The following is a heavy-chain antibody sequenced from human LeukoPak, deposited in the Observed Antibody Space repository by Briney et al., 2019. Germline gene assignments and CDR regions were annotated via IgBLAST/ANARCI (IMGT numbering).Heavy chain of an antibody. Sequence: ASVKVSCKASGYTFTGYSIHWVRQAPGQGLEWMGCINPASGGTTFAQKFQGRVTMTRDTSFTTAYMELSRLQSDDTAVYYCARDHGVAAAGILSWGQGTLVTVSS. D-gene: IGHD6-13*01. CDR3: ARDHGVAAAGILS. V-gene: IGHV1-2*02. CDR2: INPASGGT. J-gene: IGHJ4*02. CDR1: GYTFTGYS.